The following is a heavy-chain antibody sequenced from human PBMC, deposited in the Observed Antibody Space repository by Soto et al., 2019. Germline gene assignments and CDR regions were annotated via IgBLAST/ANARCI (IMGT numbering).Heavy chain of an antibody. CDR2: ISGSGGST. CDR3: AKDGDYGGNSKAFDI. CDR1: GFTFSSYA. J-gene: IGHJ3*02. Sequence: PGGSLRLSCAASGFTFSSYAMSWVRQAPGKGLEWVSAISGSGGSTYYADSVKGRFTISRDNSKNTLYLQMNSLRAEDTAVYFCAKDGDYGGNSKAFDIWGQGTMVTVSS. V-gene: IGHV3-23*01. D-gene: IGHD4-17*01.